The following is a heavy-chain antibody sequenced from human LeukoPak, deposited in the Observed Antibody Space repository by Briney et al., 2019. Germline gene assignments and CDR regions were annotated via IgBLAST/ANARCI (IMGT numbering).Heavy chain of an antibody. Sequence: PSETLSLTCTVSGGSISSYYWSWIRQPPGKGLEWIGYIYYTGSTNYNPSLKSRVTISVVTSKNQFSLKLSSVTAADTAVYYCARTVGRWFDPWGQGTLVTVSS. CDR1: GGSISSYY. V-gene: IGHV4-59*01. J-gene: IGHJ5*02. CDR2: IYYTGST. CDR3: ARTVGRWFDP. D-gene: IGHD3-10*01.